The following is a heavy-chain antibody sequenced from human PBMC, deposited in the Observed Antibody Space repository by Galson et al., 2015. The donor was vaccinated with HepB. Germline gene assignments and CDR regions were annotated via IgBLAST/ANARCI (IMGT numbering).Heavy chain of an antibody. CDR3: AREYLWANYYYYGMDV. D-gene: IGHD2-8*02. CDR2: IWYDGSNK. J-gene: IGHJ6*02. CDR1: GFTFSSYG. Sequence: SLRLSCAASGFTFSSYGMHWVRQAPGKGLEWVAVIWYDGSNKYYADSVKGRFTISRDNSKNTLYLQMNSLRAEDTAVYYCAREYLWANYYYYGMDVWGQGTLVTVSS. V-gene: IGHV3-33*01.